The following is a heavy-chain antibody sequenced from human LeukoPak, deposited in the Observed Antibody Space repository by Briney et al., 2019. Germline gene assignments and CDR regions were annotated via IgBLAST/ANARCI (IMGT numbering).Heavy chain of an antibody. V-gene: IGHV3-30-3*01. CDR1: GFSFSPYA. D-gene: IGHD5-18*01. J-gene: IGHJ5*01. Sequence: RGGSLRLSCAASGFSFSPYAMHWVRQAPGKGLEWVAVISYDGSNKYYADSVKGRFTISRDNSKNTLYLQMNSLRAEDTAVYYCARGVQWIQLWFDSWGQGTLVTVSS. CDR3: ARGVQWIQLWFDS. CDR2: ISYDGSNK.